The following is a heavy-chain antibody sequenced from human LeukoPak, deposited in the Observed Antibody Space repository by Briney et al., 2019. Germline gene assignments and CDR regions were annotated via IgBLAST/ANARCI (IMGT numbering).Heavy chain of an antibody. Sequence: GGSLRLSCAASGFTFSIYSMNWVRQAPGKGLEWVSSISSSSSYIYYADSVKGRFTISRDNAKNSLYLQMNSLRAEDTAVYYCARDRHGISFVVVAATLDYWGQGPLVTVSS. D-gene: IGHD2-15*01. V-gene: IGHV3-21*01. CDR3: ARDRHGISFVVVAATLDY. J-gene: IGHJ4*02. CDR2: ISSSSSYI. CDR1: GFTFSIYS.